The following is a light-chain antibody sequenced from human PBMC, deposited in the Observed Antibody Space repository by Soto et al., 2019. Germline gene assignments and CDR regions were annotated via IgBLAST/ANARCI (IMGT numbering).Light chain of an antibody. CDR1: QGISSW. Sequence: DIQMTQSPSSVSASVGDRVTITRRASQGISSWLAWYQQRPGKAPKLLIYAASTLQSGVPSRFSGSGSGTDFTLTISCLQSEDFATYYCQQYYSYPWTFGQGTTVDI. CDR3: QQYYSYPWT. V-gene: IGKV1-12*01. J-gene: IGKJ1*01. CDR2: AAS.